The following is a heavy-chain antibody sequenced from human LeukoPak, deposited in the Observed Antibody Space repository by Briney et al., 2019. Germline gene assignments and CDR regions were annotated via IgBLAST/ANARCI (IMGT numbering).Heavy chain of an antibody. CDR1: GFTFDDYA. D-gene: IGHD6-19*01. Sequence: PGGSLRLSCAASGFTFDDYAMHWVRHAPGKGLEWVSGISWNSGSIGYADSVKGRFTISRDNAKNSLYLQMNSLRAEDMALYYCAKDRGSGWYTYYFDYWGQGTLVTVSS. CDR2: ISWNSGSI. CDR3: AKDRGSGWYTYYFDY. V-gene: IGHV3-9*03. J-gene: IGHJ4*02.